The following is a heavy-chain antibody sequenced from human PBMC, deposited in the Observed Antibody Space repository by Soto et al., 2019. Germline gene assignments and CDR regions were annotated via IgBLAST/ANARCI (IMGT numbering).Heavy chain of an antibody. CDR2: INHSGST. J-gene: IGHJ6*02. V-gene: IGHV4-34*01. CDR3: ARGGGVQLWPHYYYYYGMDV. CDR1: GGSFSGYY. D-gene: IGHD5-18*01. Sequence: SETLSLTCAVYGGSFSGYYWSWIRQPPGKGLEWIGEINHSGSTNYNPSLKSRVTISVDTSKNQFSLKLSSVTAADTAVYYCARGGGVQLWPHYYYYYGMDVWGQGTTVTVSS.